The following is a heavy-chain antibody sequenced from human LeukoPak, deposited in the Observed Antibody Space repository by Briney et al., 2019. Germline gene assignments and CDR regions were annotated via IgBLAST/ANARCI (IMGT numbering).Heavy chain of an antibody. V-gene: IGHV3-30*18. CDR1: EFTVSSNY. CDR3: AKGIAVAGTLLTPPDC. D-gene: IGHD6-19*01. J-gene: IGHJ4*02. CDR2: ISYDGSNK. Sequence: GGSLRLSCAASEFTVSSNYMSWVRQAPGKGLEWVAVISYDGSNKYYADSVKGRFTISRDNSKNTLYLQMNSLRAEDTAVYYCAKGIAVAGTLLTPPDCWGQGTLVTVSS.